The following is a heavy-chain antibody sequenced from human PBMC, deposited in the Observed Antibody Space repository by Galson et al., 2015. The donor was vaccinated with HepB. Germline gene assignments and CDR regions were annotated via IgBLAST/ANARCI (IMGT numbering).Heavy chain of an antibody. CDR2: ISDDGSNK. CDR1: GFTFSSYA. CDR3: ARRPGSYSPWGLDI. V-gene: IGHV3-30-3*01. J-gene: IGHJ3*02. D-gene: IGHD1-26*01. Sequence: SLRLSCAASGFTFSSYAMHWVRQAPGKGLEWVAVISDDGSNKYYADSVKGRFTISRDNSKNTLYLQMNSLRAEDTAVYYCARRPGSYSPWGLDIWGQGTMVTVSS.